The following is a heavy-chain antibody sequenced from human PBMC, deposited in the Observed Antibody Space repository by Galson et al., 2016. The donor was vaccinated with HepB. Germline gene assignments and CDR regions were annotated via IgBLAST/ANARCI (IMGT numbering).Heavy chain of an antibody. J-gene: IGHJ3*02. CDR3: ARTGDYGGNSVDAFDI. V-gene: IGHV5-51*01. CDR2: IYPGDSDT. CDR1: GYSFTSYW. Sequence: QSGAEVKKPGESLKISCKGSGYSFTSYWIGWVRQMPGKGLEWMGIIYPGDSDTRYSPSFQGQVTISADKSISTAYLQWSSLKASDTAMYYCARTGDYGGNSVDAFDIWGQGTMVTVSS. D-gene: IGHD4-23*01.